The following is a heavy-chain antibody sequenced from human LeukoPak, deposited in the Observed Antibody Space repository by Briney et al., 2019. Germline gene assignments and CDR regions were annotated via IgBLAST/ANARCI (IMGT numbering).Heavy chain of an antibody. J-gene: IGHJ4*02. CDR3: ARGRSGYCSSTSCYTYYFDY. CDR2: IYTSGST. V-gene: IGHV4-61*02. Sequence: PSQTLSLTCTVSGGSISSGSYYWSWIRQPAGKGLEWIGRIYTSGSTNYNPSLKSRVTISVDTSKNQFSLKLSSVTAADTAVYYCARGRSGYCSSTSCYTYYFDYWGQGTLVTVSS. CDR1: GGSISSGSYY. D-gene: IGHD2-2*02.